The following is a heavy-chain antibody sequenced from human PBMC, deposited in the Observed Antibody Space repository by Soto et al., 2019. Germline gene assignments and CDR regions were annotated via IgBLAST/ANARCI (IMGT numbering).Heavy chain of an antibody. CDR1: GFSFTDYY. D-gene: IGHD2-8*02. J-gene: IGHJ3*01. Sequence: QVRLVQSGAEVKKPGASVKVSCKASGFSFTDYYVHWVRQAPGQGLEWMGWISPKSGAANYAQNFQASVTLTSDASLGSAYMELKRLTSDDTAVYFCARGTGLHHSFDLWGQGTMVSVSS. CDR3: ARGTGLHHSFDL. V-gene: IGHV1-2*04. CDR2: ISPKSGAA.